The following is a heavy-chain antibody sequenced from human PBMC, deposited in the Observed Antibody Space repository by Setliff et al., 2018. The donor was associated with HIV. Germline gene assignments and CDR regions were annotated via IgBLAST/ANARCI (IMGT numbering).Heavy chain of an antibody. CDR2: VSQSGST. CDR3: ARVPVAGANWFDP. Sequence: PSETLSLTCSVSGVSINRTDHYWGWIRQSPGKSLEWIGSVSQSGSTYYNPSLKSRITISVDRSKNLFSLKLISATAADQGVYYCARVPVAGANWFDPWGLGTLVTVSS. V-gene: IGHV4-39*01. CDR1: GVSINRTDHY. D-gene: IGHD2-21*01. J-gene: IGHJ5*02.